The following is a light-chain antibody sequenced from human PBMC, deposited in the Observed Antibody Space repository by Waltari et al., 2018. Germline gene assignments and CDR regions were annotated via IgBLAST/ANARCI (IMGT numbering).Light chain of an antibody. J-gene: IGKJ4*01. Sequence: DIQLTQSPSFLSASVGDRVTITCRASQGITSYLAWYQQKPGKAPKLLSYGASTLQSGVPSRFSGSESGTEFTLTISSLQPEDFATYCCQQLNSYPLTFGGGTKVEIK. CDR1: QGITSY. V-gene: IGKV1-9*01. CDR2: GAS. CDR3: QQLNSYPLT.